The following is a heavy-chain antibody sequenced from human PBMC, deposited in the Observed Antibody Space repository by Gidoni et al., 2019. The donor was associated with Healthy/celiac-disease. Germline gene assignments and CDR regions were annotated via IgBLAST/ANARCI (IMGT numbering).Heavy chain of an antibody. J-gene: IGHJ6*02. CDR3: ARLVPAAIQGWDYYYYGMDV. CDR1: GGTFSSYA. Sequence: QVQLVQSGAEVKKPGSSVKVSCKASGGTFSSYAISWVRQAPGQGLEWMGGIIPIFGTANYAQKFQGRVTITADESTSTAYMELSSLRSEDTAVYYCARLVPAAIQGWDYYYYGMDVWGQGATVTVSS. CDR2: IIPIFGTA. D-gene: IGHD2-2*02. V-gene: IGHV1-69*01.